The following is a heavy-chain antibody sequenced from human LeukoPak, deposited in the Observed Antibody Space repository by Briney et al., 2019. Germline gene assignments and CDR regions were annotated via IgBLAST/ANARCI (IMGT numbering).Heavy chain of an antibody. J-gene: IGHJ6*03. D-gene: IGHD6-6*01. CDR2: ISSSGSTI. CDR3: AREYSSSHYYYYYMDV. V-gene: IGHV3-11*04. Sequence: GGSPRLSCAASGFTFSDYYMSWIRQAPGKGLEWVSYISSSGSTIYYADSVKGRFTISRDNAKNSLYLQMNSLRAEDTAVYYCAREYSSSHYYYYYMDVWGKGTTVTVSS. CDR1: GFTFSDYY.